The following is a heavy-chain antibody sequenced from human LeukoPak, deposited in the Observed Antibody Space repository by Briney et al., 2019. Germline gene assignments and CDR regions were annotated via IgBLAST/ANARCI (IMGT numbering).Heavy chain of an antibody. CDR2: MNHSRRT. V-gene: IGHV4-34*01. D-gene: IGHD6-13*01. Sequence: SETLSLTRAVYGGSFNDYYWTWIRQPPGKGLEWIGEMNHSRRTNYNPSLKSRVTISVDTSKNQFSLKLSSVTAADTAVYYCARVGAAAGSDYFDYWGQGTLVTVSS. J-gene: IGHJ4*02. CDR1: GGSFNDYY. CDR3: ARVGAAAGSDYFDY.